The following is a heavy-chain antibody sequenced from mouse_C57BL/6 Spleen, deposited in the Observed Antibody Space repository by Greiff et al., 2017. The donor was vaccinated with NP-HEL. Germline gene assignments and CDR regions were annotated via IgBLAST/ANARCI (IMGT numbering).Heavy chain of an antibody. CDR1: GFNIKDDY. Sequence: VQLQRSGAELVRPGASVKLSCTASGFNIKDDYMHWVKQRPEQGLEWIGWIDPENGDTEYASKFQGKATITADTSSNTAYLQLSSLTSEDTAVYYCTINYYGSSYLSYWYFDVWGTGTTVTVSS. CDR2: IDPENGDT. V-gene: IGHV14-4*01. J-gene: IGHJ1*03. D-gene: IGHD1-1*01. CDR3: TINYYGSSYLSYWYFDV.